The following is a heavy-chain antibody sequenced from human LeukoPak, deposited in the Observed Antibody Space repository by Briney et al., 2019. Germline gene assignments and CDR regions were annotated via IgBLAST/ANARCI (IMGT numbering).Heavy chain of an antibody. CDR3: TIIPNVILFTHYFEY. D-gene: IGHD2-21*01. Sequence: SSETVSCKASGGGFTTYAISWVRQAPAQGLEWVGGIIPFLGTTNYAQKSQGRGTITTDEPSRTAYMELTYLRSDDTAVYYCTIIPNVILFTHYFEYWGQGTLVTVSS. CDR2: IIPFLGTT. V-gene: IGHV1-69*05. J-gene: IGHJ4*02. CDR1: GGGFTTYA.